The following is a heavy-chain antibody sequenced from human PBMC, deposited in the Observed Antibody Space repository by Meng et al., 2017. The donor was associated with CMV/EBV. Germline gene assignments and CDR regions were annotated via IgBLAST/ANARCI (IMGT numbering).Heavy chain of an antibody. J-gene: IGHJ6*02. D-gene: IGHD3-3*01. CDR2: ISWNSGSI. Sequence: SLKISCAASGFTFDDYAMHWVRQAPGKGLEWVSGISWNSGSIGYADSVKGRFTISRDNAKNSLYLQMNSLRAEDTALYYCAKDITIFVVVISSYGMDVWGQGTTVTVSS. CDR1: GFTFDDYA. V-gene: IGHV3-9*01. CDR3: AKDITIFVVVISSYGMDV.